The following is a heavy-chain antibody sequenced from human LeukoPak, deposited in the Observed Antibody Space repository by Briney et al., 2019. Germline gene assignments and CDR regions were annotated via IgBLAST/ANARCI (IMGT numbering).Heavy chain of an antibody. CDR1: GYTFTGYC. V-gene: IGHV1-2*02. D-gene: IGHD1-26*01. Sequence: ASVKVSCKASGYTFTGYCMHWVRQAPGQGLEWMGWINPNSGGTNYAQKFQGRVTMTRDTSTSTAYMELSRLRSDDTAVYYCARCSGSSGDDYYYMDVWGKGTTVTVSS. CDR2: INPNSGGT. CDR3: ARCSGSSGDDYYYMDV. J-gene: IGHJ6*03.